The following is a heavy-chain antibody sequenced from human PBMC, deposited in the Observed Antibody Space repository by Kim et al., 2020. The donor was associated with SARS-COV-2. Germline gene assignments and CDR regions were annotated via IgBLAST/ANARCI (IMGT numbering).Heavy chain of an antibody. J-gene: IGHJ5*02. Sequence: YADSVKGRFTISRDNSKDTLYLHMNSLRAEDTAVYYCAKDTEYWGGWFDPWGQGTLVTVSS. V-gene: IGHV3-23*01. D-gene: IGHD3-10*01. CDR3: AKDTEYWGGWFDP.